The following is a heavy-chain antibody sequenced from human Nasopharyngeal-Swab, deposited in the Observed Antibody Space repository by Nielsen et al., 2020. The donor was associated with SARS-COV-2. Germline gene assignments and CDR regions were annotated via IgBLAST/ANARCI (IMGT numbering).Heavy chain of an antibody. J-gene: IGHJ4*02. V-gene: IGHV4-34*01. D-gene: IGHD2-15*01. Sequence: PQAPGKGLEWIGEINHSGSTNYNPSRKSRVTISVDTSKNQFSLKLSSVTAADTAVYYCAREYCSGGSCYIHYFDYWGQGTLVTVSS. CDR3: AREYCSGGSCYIHYFDY. CDR2: INHSGST.